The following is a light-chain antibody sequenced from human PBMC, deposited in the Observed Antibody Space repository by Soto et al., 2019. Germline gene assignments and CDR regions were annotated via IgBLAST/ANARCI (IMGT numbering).Light chain of an antibody. Sequence: EVVMTQSPDTLSVSPVERVTLSCRASQSVTSSLAWYQQRLGQAPRLLIYDASLRATGVPDRFSGSGSGTDFTLTITRLEPDDSAVYYCQQHGISHITFGQGTRLEIK. CDR3: QQHGISHIT. CDR2: DAS. J-gene: IGKJ5*01. CDR1: QSVTSS. V-gene: IGKV3-20*01.